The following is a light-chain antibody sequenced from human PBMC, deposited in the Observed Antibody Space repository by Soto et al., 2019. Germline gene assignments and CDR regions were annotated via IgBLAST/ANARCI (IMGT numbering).Light chain of an antibody. CDR1: QSVSSSF. CDR3: QQRSNWPLT. V-gene: IGKV3D-20*02. CDR2: DAS. J-gene: IGKJ4*01. Sequence: EIVLTQSPGTLSLSPGERATLSCRASQSVSSSFLAWYQQKPGQAPRLLIYDASNRATGIPARFSGNGSGTDFTLSISSLEPEDFAVYYCQQRSNWPLTFGGGTKVDIK.